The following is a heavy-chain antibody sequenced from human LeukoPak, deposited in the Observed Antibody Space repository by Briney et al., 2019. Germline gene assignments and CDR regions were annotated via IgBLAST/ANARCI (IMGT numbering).Heavy chain of an antibody. D-gene: IGHD2-2*01. V-gene: IGHV3-30*18. CDR1: GFTFSTYG. CDR3: AKSTAPAGYYLDY. J-gene: IGHJ4*02. Sequence: GGSLRLSCAASGFTFSTYGMHWVRQAPGKGLEWVAIISYDGNDKDYADSVRGRFTISRDNSKNTLYLQMNSLRGEDTAVHYCAKSTAPAGYYLDYWGQGILVTVSS. CDR2: ISYDGNDK.